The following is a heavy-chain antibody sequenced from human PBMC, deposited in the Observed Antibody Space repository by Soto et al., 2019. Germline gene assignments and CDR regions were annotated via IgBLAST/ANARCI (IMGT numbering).Heavy chain of an antibody. J-gene: IGHJ6*03. D-gene: IGHD2-2*01. V-gene: IGHV1-69*04. CDR3: ARDGVVGDCSSTSCYGQLHYYMDV. CDR1: GGTFSSYT. CDR2: IIPILGIA. Sequence: SVKVSCKASGGTFSSYTISWVRQAPGQGLEWMGRIIPILGIANYAQKFQGRVTITADKSTSTAYMELSSLRAEDTAVYYCARDGVVGDCSSTSCYGQLHYYMDVWGKGTTVTVSS.